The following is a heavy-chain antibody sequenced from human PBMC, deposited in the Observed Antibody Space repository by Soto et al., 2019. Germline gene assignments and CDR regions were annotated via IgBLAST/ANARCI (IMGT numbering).Heavy chain of an antibody. Sequence: RGESLKISCKGSGYSFTSYWIGWVRQMPGKGLEWMGIIYPGDSDTRYSPSFQGQVTISADKSISTAYLQWSSLKASDTAMYYCARCSGRYYYDSSGYYPLPYGMDVWGQGTTVTVSS. CDR3: ARCSGRYYYDSSGYYPLPYGMDV. D-gene: IGHD3-22*01. CDR1: GYSFTSYW. J-gene: IGHJ6*02. V-gene: IGHV5-51*01. CDR2: IYPGDSDT.